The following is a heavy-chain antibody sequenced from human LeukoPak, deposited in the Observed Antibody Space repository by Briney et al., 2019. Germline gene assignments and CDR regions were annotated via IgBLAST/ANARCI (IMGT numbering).Heavy chain of an antibody. CDR3: ARQYCSGGSCYSWATHNNWFDP. V-gene: IGHV1-69*05. CDR1: GGTFSSYA. D-gene: IGHD2-15*01. Sequence: ASVKVSCKASGGTFSSYAISWVRQATGQGLEWMGGIIPIFGTANYAQKFQGRVTITTDESTSTAYMELSSLRSEDTAVYYCARQYCSGGSCYSWATHNNWFDPWGQGTLVTVSS. CDR2: IIPIFGTA. J-gene: IGHJ5*02.